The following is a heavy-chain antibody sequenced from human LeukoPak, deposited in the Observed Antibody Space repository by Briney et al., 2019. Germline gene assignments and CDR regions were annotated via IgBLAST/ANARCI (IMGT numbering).Heavy chain of an antibody. CDR3: ARGGYCSSTSCQPPLYYYGMVV. CDR2: ISSSGSTI. V-gene: IGHV3-48*03. CDR1: GFTFSSYE. Sequence: PGGSLRLSCAASGFTFSSYEMNWVRQAPGKGLEWVSYISSSGSTIYYADSVKGRFTISRDNAKNSLYLQMNSLIAEGTAVYYCARGGYCSSTSCQPPLYYYGMVVWGQGTTVTVSS. D-gene: IGHD2-2*01. J-gene: IGHJ6*02.